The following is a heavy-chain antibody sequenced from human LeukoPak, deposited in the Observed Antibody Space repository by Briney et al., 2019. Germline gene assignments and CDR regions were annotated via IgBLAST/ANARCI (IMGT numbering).Heavy chain of an antibody. V-gene: IGHV1-69*06. CDR3: ARPHGATVTILNAFDI. Sequence: GASVKVSCKASGGTFSSYAISWVRQAPGQGLEWMGGITPIFGTANYARKFQGRVTITADKSTGTAYMELSSLRSEDTAVYYCARPHGATVTILNAFDIWGQGTMVTVSS. J-gene: IGHJ3*02. D-gene: IGHD4-11*01. CDR2: ITPIFGTA. CDR1: GGTFSSYA.